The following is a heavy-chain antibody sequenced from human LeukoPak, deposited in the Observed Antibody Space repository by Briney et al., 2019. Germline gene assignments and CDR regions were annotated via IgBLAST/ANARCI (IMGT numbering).Heavy chain of an antibody. D-gene: IGHD3-10*01. CDR2: IYHSGST. CDR3: ARLFYGSGSYYIDY. V-gene: IGHV4-30-2*01. CDR1: GGSISSGGYS. J-gene: IGHJ4*02. Sequence: SETLSFTCAVSGGSISSGGYSWSWIRQPPGKGLELIGYIYHSGSTYYNPSLKSRVTISVDRSKNQFSLKLSSVTAADTAMYYCARLFYGSGSYYIDYWGQGTLVTVSS.